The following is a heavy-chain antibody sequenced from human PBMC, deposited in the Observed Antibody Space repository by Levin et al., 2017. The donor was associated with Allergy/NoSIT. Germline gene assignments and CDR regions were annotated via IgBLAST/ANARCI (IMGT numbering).Heavy chain of an antibody. Sequence: ASVKVSCKASGYPFTSYDINWVRQATGQGLEWMGWMNPNSGDTGYAQKFQGRVTMTRNAAISTAYMELNNLRSEDTAVYYCARVWGSVDYWGQGTLVTVSS. CDR2: MNPNSGDT. D-gene: IGHD3-16*01. CDR1: GYPFTSYD. CDR3: ARVWGSVDY. J-gene: IGHJ4*02. V-gene: IGHV1-8*01.